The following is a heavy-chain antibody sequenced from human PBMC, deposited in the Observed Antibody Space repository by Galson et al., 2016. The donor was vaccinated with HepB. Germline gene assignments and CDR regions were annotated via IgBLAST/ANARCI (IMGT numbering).Heavy chain of an antibody. CDR3: AKDHPSGWYGSDFDY. D-gene: IGHD6-19*01. V-gene: IGHV3-23*01. Sequence: SLRLSCAASGFTFSNYAMNWVRQAPGKGLEWVSGISGSDGRTYYADSVKGRFTISRDNSKNTLNLQMNSLRAEDTAVYYCAKDHPSGWYGSDFDYWGQGTLVTVSS. CDR2: ISGSDGRT. J-gene: IGHJ4*02. CDR1: GFTFSNYA.